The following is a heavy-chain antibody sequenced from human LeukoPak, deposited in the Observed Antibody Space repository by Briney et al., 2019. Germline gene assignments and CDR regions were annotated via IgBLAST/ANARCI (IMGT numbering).Heavy chain of an antibody. V-gene: IGHV4-4*07. Sequence: PSETLSLTCTVSGGSISSYYWSWIRQPAGKGLEWIGRIYTSGSTNYNPSLKSRVTMSVDTSKNQFSLKLSSVTAADTAVYYCARGSRYYGSGSYYATYYFDYWGQGTLVTVSS. J-gene: IGHJ4*02. D-gene: IGHD3-10*01. CDR3: ARGSRYYGSGSYYATYYFDY. CDR2: IYTSGST. CDR1: GGSISSYY.